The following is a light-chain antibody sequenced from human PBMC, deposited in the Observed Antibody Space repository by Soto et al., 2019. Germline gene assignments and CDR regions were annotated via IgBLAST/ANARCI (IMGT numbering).Light chain of an antibody. Sequence: DIQMTQSPLSLSASVGDRVAITCRSSLSINTYLNWIQQKPGKAPKVLIYGASSLQNRVPARFSGSGYGTVFTLTISSLQPEDSATYYCQQTCTPPHTFGRGTHLEI. V-gene: IGKV1-39*01. J-gene: IGKJ2*01. CDR1: LSINTY. CDR3: QQTCTPPHT. CDR2: GAS.